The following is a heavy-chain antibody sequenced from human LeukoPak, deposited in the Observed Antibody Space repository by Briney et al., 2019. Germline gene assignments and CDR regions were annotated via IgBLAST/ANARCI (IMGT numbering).Heavy chain of an antibody. D-gene: IGHD5-18*01. CDR2: ISSSSSTI. CDR1: GFTFSSYS. Sequence: QSGGSLRLSCAASGFTFSSYSITWVRQAPGKGLEWVSYISSSSSTIYYADSVKGRFTISRDNAKNSLYLQMNSLRAEDTAVYYCARDQGGYSYGYDLWGQGTLVTVSS. J-gene: IGHJ5*02. V-gene: IGHV3-48*01. CDR3: ARDQGGYSYGYDL.